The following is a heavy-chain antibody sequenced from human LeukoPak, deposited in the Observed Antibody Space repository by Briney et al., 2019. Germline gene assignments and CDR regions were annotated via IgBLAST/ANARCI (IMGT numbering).Heavy chain of an antibody. CDR1: GFTFSSYG. D-gene: IGHD3-16*01. CDR3: ARDFSRAGDYYFDY. J-gene: IGHJ4*02. CDR2: IWYDGSNK. Sequence: GRSLRLSCAASGFTFSSYGMHWVRQAPGKGLEWVAVIWYDGSNKYYADSVKGRFTISRDNSKNTLYLQMNSLRAEDTAVYYCARDFSRAGDYYFDYWGQGTLVTVSS. V-gene: IGHV3-30*19.